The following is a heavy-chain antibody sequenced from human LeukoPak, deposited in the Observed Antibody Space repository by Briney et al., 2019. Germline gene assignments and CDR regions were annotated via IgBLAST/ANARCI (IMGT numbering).Heavy chain of an antibody. CDR2: ISAYNGNT. V-gene: IGHV1-18*01. D-gene: IGHD2-15*01. Sequence: ASVKVSCKASGYTFTSYGISWVRQAPGQGLEWMGWISAYNGNTNYAQKLQGRVTMTTDTSTSTAYMELRSLRSDDTAVYYCARVIVGCSGGSCYRYFQHWGQGTLVTVSS. CDR1: GYTFTSYG. CDR3: ARVIVGCSGGSCYRYFQH. J-gene: IGHJ1*01.